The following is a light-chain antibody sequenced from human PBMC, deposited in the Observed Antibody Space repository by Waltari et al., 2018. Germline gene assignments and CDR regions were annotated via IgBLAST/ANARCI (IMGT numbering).Light chain of an antibody. CDR1: QTVSSSY. CDR3: QQYGSSPYT. V-gene: IGKV3-20*01. Sequence: EIVLTQSPGTLSLSPGERATSSCRYSQTVSSSYLAWYQQKPGQAHRLLISGASSRATGIPDRFSGSGSGTDFTLNISRLEPEDFAVYYCQQYGSSPYTFGQGTKLEIK. J-gene: IGKJ2*01. CDR2: GAS.